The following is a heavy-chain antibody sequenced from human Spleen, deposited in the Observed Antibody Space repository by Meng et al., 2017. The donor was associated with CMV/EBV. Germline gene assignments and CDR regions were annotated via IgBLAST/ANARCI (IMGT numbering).Heavy chain of an antibody. V-gene: IGHV1-2*02. CDR2: INPNSGGT. J-gene: IGHJ4*02. Sequence: ASGYTFTGYNMHWVRQAPGQGLEWMGWINPNSGGTNYAQKLQGRVTMTRDTSISTAYMELSRLRSDDTAVYYCARYAGTGLPGAVDYWGQGTLVTVSS. D-gene: IGHD2-15*01. CDR1: GYTFTGYN. CDR3: ARYAGTGLPGAVDY.